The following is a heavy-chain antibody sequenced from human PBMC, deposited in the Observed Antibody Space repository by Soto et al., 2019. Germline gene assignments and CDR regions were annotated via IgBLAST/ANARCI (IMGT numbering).Heavy chain of an antibody. J-gene: IGHJ5*02. CDR1: GFTFSSYG. Sequence: GGSLRLSCAASGFTFSSYGMHLVRQAPGKGLEWVAVIWYDGSNKYYADSVKGRFTISRDNSKNTLYLQMNSLRAEDTAVYYCARGGYDILTGPRRGWFDPWGQGTLVTVSS. D-gene: IGHD3-9*01. V-gene: IGHV3-33*01. CDR2: IWYDGSNK. CDR3: ARGGYDILTGPRRGWFDP.